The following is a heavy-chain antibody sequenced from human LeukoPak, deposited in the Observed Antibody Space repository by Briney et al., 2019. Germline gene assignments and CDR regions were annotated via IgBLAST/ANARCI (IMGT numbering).Heavy chain of an antibody. CDR3: ARDMVRGGKDY. V-gene: IGHV3-11*04. Sequence: GGSLRLSCAASGFTFSDYYMTWIRQAPGKGLEWVSYISSSGTTIYYADSVKGRFTISRDNAKNSLYLQMNSLRAEDTAVYYCARDMVRGGKDYWGQGTLVTVSS. CDR2: ISSSGTTI. CDR1: GFTFSDYY. J-gene: IGHJ4*02. D-gene: IGHD3-10*01.